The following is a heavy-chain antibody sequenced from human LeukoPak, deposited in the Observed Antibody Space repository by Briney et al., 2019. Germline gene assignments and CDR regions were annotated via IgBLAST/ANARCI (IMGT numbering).Heavy chain of an antibody. J-gene: IGHJ4*02. Sequence: SETLSLTCTVSGGSISSSSYYWGWIRQPPGEGLEWIGSIYYSGSTYYNPSLKSRVTISVDTSKNQFSLKLSSVTAADTAVYYCASSESYYDFWSGQQIKGGDYWGQGTLVTVSS. V-gene: IGHV4-39*01. CDR3: ASSESYYDFWSGQQIKGGDY. D-gene: IGHD3-3*01. CDR1: GGSISSSSYY. CDR2: IYYSGST.